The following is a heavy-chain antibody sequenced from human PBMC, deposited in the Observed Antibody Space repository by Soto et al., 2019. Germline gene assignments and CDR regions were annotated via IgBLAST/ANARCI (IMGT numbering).Heavy chain of an antibody. CDR3: ARGLQLWFQPYYYGMDV. D-gene: IGHD5-18*01. V-gene: IGHV4-34*01. CDR1: GGSFSGYY. CDR2: INHSGST. Sequence: PSETLSLTCAVYGGSFSGYYWGWIRQPPGKGLEWIGEINHSGSTNYNPSLKTRVTISVDTSKNQFSLKLSSVTAADTAVYYCARGLQLWFQPYYYGMDVWGQGTTVT. J-gene: IGHJ6*02.